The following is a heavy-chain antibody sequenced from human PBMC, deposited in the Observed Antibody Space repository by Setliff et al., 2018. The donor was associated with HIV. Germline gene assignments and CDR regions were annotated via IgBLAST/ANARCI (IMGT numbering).Heavy chain of an antibody. D-gene: IGHD5-18*01. J-gene: IGHJ4*02. CDR3: ARVGFSSRHTGDFFDS. CDR2: ISPSGDRT. Sequence: GASVKVSCKASGYAFTSQFMHWVRQAPGQGLEWMGIISPSGDRTTYAQRFRGRVTMTSDTSTGTVYMELNSLTSEDTALYYCARVGFSSRHTGDFFDSWGQGTLVTVSS. V-gene: IGHV1-46*01. CDR1: GYAFTSQF.